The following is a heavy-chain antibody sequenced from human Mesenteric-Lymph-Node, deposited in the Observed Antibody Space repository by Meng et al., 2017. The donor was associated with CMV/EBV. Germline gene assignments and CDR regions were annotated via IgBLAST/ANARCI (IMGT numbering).Heavy chain of an antibody. CDR2: ISYDGSNK. V-gene: IGHV3-30-3*01. CDR3: ARTPLGYCTNGVCYSTPEDYYFDY. CDR1: GFTFSTYG. D-gene: IGHD2-8*01. Sequence: GESLKISCVVSGFTFSTYGVHWVRQAPGKGLEWVSVISYDGSNKYYADSVKGRFTISRDNSKNTLYLQMNSLRAEDTAVYYCARTPLGYCTNGVCYSTPEDYYFDYWGQGTLVTVSS. J-gene: IGHJ4*02.